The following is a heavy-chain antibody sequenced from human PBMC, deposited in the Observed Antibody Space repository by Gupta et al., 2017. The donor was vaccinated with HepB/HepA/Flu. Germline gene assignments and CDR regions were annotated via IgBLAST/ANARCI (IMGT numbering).Heavy chain of an antibody. V-gene: IGHV3-48*02. CDR1: GSTFGSYG. D-gene: IGHD3-22*01. Sequence: EVQLVESGGGLVQPGGSLRLSCEALGSTFGSYGLNWSRRVQGKGLEWVSYISSSSSTIYYAESVKGRFTISRDNAKNSLYLQMNSLRDEDTAVYYCQLYDSSGYPGYYYMDVWGKGTTVTVPS. CDR2: ISSSSSTI. J-gene: IGHJ6*03. CDR3: QLYDSSGYPGYYYMDV.